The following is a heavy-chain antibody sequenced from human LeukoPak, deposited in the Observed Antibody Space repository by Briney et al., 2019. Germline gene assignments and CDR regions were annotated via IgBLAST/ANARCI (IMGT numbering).Heavy chain of an antibody. CDR1: GYTFTSYD. CDR3: ATISGWWQERAFDI. Sequence: ASVKVSCKASGYTFTSYDMHWVRRAPGQGLEWMGWINPNSGGTNYAQKFQGRVTMTGDTSISTAYMELSRLRSDDTAVYYCATISGWWQERAFDIWGQGTMVTVSS. D-gene: IGHD6-19*01. CDR2: INPNSGGT. V-gene: IGHV1-2*02. J-gene: IGHJ3*02.